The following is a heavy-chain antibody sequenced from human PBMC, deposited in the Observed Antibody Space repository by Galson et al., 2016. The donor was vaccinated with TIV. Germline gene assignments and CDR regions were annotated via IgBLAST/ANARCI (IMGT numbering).Heavy chain of an antibody. D-gene: IGHD4-17*01. J-gene: IGHJ4*02. V-gene: IGHV1-8*02. CDR3: ARSGDYGDY. CDR1: GYTFTSYD. CDR2: MNPNSGNT. Sequence: SVKVSCKASGYTFTSYDTNWVRQATGQGLERMGWMNPNSGNTGYAQKFRGRVTMTRNTSVRTAYMELSSLRSEDTAVYYCARSGDYGDYWGQGTLVTVSS.